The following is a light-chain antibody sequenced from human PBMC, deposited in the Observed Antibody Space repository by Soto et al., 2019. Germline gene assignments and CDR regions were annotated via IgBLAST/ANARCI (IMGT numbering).Light chain of an antibody. Sequence: EIVMTQSPATLSVSPGDRATLSCRASQSVSSNLAWYQQKPGQAPRLLIYGASTRATGIPARFSGSGSGTEFTLTISSLQSEDFAVYYCQQYNNRHPLTFGGGTKVEIK. CDR2: GAS. CDR3: QQYNNRHPLT. CDR1: QSVSSN. J-gene: IGKJ4*01. V-gene: IGKV3-15*01.